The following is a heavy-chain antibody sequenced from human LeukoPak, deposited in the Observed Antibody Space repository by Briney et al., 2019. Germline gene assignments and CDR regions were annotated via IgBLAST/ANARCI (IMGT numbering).Heavy chain of an antibody. Sequence: GGSLRLSCAASGFTFSSYVILWLGQAPAKGLNGVAFIRYDGRNKYYEDSVKGRFTISRDNSKNTLYLQMSSLRAEDTAVYYCAKDRSSWSRGFDPWGQGTLVTVSS. V-gene: IGHV3-30*02. CDR3: AKDRSSWSRGFDP. CDR1: GFTFSSYV. CDR2: IRYDGRNK. J-gene: IGHJ5*02. D-gene: IGHD6-13*01.